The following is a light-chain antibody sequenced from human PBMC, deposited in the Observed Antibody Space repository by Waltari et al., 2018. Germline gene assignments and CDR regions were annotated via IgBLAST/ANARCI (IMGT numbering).Light chain of an antibody. CDR2: GAS. J-gene: IGKJ4*01. V-gene: IGKV3-15*01. CDR3: QHYYNWPLT. Sequence: EIVMTQSPPTLSVSPRKTAPLSCTTSPTVGTKLAWYQQKPGQAPRLIIFGASTRATGLPARFSASGSGTEFSLTISSLQSEDSAVYFCQHYYNWPLTFGGGTRIDI. CDR1: PTVGTK.